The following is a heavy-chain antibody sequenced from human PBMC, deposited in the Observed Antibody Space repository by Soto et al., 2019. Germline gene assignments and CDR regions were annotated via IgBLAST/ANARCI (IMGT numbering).Heavy chain of an antibody. D-gene: IGHD4-17*01. J-gene: IGHJ6*02. V-gene: IGHV4-30-2*01. CDR2: TYHSGST. Sequence: SETLSLTCTVSGGSVNYLYWSWIRQPPGKGLEWIGYTYHSGSTYYNPSLKSRVTISVDRSKNQFSLKLSSVTAADTAVYYCARAHYGDYGYGMDVWGQGTTVTVSS. CDR1: GGSVNYLY. CDR3: ARAHYGDYGYGMDV.